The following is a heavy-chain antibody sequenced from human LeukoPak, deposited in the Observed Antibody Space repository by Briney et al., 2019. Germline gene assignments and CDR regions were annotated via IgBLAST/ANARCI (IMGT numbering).Heavy chain of an antibody. Sequence: SVKVSCKASGGTFSSYAISWVRQAPGQGLEWMGGIIPIFGTANYAQKFQGRVTITTDESTSTAYMELSSLRSEDTAVYYCATDLGRPAIRVQLQAYWGQGTLVTVSS. V-gene: IGHV1-69*05. CDR1: GGTFSSYA. J-gene: IGHJ4*02. CDR3: ATDLGRPAIRVQLQAY. CDR2: IIPIFGTA. D-gene: IGHD1-1*01.